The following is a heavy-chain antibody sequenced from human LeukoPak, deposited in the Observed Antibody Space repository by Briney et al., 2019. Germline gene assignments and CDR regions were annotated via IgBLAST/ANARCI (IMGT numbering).Heavy chain of an antibody. D-gene: IGHD3-10*01. Sequence: ASVQFSCQVSGYTLTELSMHWVRQAPGKGLEWMGGFDPEDGETIYAQKFQGRVTMTEDTSTDTAYMELSSLRSDDTAVYYCATGNAVSYYNGGWFDPWGQGTLVTVSS. V-gene: IGHV1-24*01. CDR2: FDPEDGET. J-gene: IGHJ5*02. CDR3: ATGNAVSYYNGGWFDP. CDR1: GYTLTELS.